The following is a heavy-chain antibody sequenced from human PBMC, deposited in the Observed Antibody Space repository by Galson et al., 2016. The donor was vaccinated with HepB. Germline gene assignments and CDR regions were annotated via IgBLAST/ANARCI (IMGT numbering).Heavy chain of an antibody. J-gene: IGHJ4*02. CDR3: ARDVGYETLDC. D-gene: IGHD2-2*01. CDR2: INRDGSEK. V-gene: IGHV3-7*01. Sequence: SLRLSCAGSGFSLSTYWMVWVRQAPGKGLEWVANINRDGSEKYSVEGRFSISRDNAKNSLYLQMDSLRAEDTAAYYCARDVGYETLDCWGQGTLVTVSA. CDR1: GFSLSTYW.